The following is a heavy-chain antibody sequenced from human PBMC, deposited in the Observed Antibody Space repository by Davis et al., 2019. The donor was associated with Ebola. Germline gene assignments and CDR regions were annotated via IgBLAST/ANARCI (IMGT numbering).Heavy chain of an antibody. V-gene: IGHV3-48*02. Sequence: PGGSLRLSCAASGFTFSSYSMNWVRQAPGKGLEWVSYISSSSSTIYYADSVKGRFTISRDNAKNSLYLQMNSLRDEDTAVYYCARQEVPAAITDLSYWGQGTLVTVSS. CDR1: GFTFSSYS. J-gene: IGHJ4*02. CDR2: ISSSSSTI. D-gene: IGHD2-2*02. CDR3: ARQEVPAAITDLSY.